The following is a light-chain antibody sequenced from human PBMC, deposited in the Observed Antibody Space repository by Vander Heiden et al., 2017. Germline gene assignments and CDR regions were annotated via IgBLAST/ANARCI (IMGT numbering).Light chain of an antibody. CDR2: GAA. J-gene: IGKJ2*01. Sequence: EIVFTQSPGTLSLSPGERATLPRRASQSVSSSYVSGYQQKPGQEPRRLIYGAASRGTGIPDRCSGSGSGTDFTLTISRLEPEDVAVYYCQQYGSAPPETFGQGTKLEIK. CDR3: QQYGSAPPET. V-gene: IGKV3-20*01. CDR1: QSVSSSY.